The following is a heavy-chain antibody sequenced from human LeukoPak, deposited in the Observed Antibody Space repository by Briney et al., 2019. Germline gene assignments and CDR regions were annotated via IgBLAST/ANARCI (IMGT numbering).Heavy chain of an antibody. CDR1: GYSFTNYW. J-gene: IGHJ3*02. CDR2: IYPGDSDT. Sequence: GESLKISCKGSGYSFTNYWIGWVRQMPGKGLEWMGIIYPGDSDTRYSPSFQGQVTISADKSISTAYLQWSSLQASDTAMYYCARHPYSSSISDAFDIWGQGTMVTVSS. V-gene: IGHV5-51*01. CDR3: ARHPYSSSISDAFDI. D-gene: IGHD6-6*01.